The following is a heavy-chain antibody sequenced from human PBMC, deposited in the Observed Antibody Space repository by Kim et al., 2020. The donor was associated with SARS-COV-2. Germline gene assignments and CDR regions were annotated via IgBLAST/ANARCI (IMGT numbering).Heavy chain of an antibody. V-gene: IGHV1-69*13. CDR2: IIPIFGTA. Sequence: SVKVSCKASGGTFSSYAISWVRQAPGQGLEWMGGIIPIFGTANYAQKFQGRVTITADESTSTAYMELSSLRSEDTAVYYCARGAGVYGGNPLQSAFDIWGQGTMVTVSS. CDR3: ARGAGVYGGNPLQSAFDI. CDR1: GGTFSSYA. J-gene: IGHJ3*02. D-gene: IGHD4-17*01.